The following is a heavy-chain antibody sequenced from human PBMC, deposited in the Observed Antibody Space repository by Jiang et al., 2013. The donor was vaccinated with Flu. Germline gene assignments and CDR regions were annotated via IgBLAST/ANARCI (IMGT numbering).Heavy chain of an antibody. CDR3: ARGVGASDAFDI. J-gene: IGHJ3*02. Sequence: GSGLVKPSQTLSLTCTVSGGSISSGGYYWSWIRQHPGKGLEWIGYIYYSGSTYYNPSLKSRVTISVDTSKNQFSLKLSSVTAADTAVYYCARGVGASDAFDIWGQGTMVTVSS. CDR1: GGSISSGGYY. V-gene: IGHV4-31*03. CDR2: IYYSGST. D-gene: IGHD1-26*01.